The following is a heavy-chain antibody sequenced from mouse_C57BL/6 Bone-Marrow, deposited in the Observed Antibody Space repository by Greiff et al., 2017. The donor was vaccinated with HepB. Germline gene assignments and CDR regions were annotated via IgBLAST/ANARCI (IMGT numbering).Heavy chain of an antibody. Sequence: EVKLLESGGGLVKPGGSLKLSCAASGFTFSDYGMHWVRQAPEKGLEWVAYISSGSSTIYYADTVKGRFTISRDNAKNTLFLQMTSLRSEDTAMYYCAKYVDFDVWGTVTTVTVSS. V-gene: IGHV5-17*01. CDR3: AKYVDFDV. CDR1: GFTFSDYG. CDR2: ISSGSSTI. J-gene: IGHJ1*03. D-gene: IGHD2-14*01.